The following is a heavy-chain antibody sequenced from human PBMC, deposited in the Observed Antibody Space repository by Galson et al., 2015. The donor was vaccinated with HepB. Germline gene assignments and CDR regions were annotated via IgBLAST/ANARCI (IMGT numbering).Heavy chain of an antibody. CDR1: GFIFSTFT. D-gene: IGHD3-22*01. CDR3: ARDRSSGYFFDY. J-gene: IGHJ4*02. Sequence: SLRLSCAASGFIFSTFTMNWVRQAPGKGLEWVSSISSSGSAIYYTDSLKGRFTISRDNAKNSLYLEMNSLRGEDTAMYYCARDRSSGYFFDYWGQGTLVTVSS. CDR2: ISSSGSAI. V-gene: IGHV3-48*01.